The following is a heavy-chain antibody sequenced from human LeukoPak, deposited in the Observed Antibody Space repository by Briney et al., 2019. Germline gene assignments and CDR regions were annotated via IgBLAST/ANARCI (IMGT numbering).Heavy chain of an antibody. J-gene: IGHJ5*02. CDR1: GYSFTSYW. D-gene: IGHD3-10*01. Sequence: GESLKISWKGSGYSFTSYWIGWVRQMPGKGLEWMGIIYPGDSDTRYCPSFQGQVTISADKSISTAYLQWSSLKATDTAMYYCARLIIKNWFDPWGQGTLVTVSS. CDR2: IYPGDSDT. CDR3: ARLIIKNWFDP. V-gene: IGHV5-51*01.